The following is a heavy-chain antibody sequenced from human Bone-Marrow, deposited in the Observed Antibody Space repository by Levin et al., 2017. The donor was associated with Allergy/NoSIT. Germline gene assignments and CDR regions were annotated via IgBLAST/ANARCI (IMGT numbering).Heavy chain of an antibody. J-gene: IGHJ4*02. CDR3: TRYYYGSGSRSRYFDD. D-gene: IGHD3-10*01. CDR1: GGSISSGDYY. CDR2: IFYSGLT. Sequence: SCTVSGGSISSGDYYWTWIRQPPGRGLEWIGYIFYSGLTYYNPSLKSRLTISIDTSRNQFSLKLSSVTAADTAVYYCTRYYYGSGSRSRYFDDWGQGTLVTVSS. V-gene: IGHV4-30-4*01.